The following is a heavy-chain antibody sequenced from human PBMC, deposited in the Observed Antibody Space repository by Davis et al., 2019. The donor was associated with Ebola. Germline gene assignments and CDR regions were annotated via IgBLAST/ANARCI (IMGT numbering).Heavy chain of an antibody. J-gene: IGHJ5*02. CDR2: IKQDGSEK. CDR1: GFTFSGHW. Sequence: GESLKISCAASGFTFSGHWMTWVRQAPGKGLEWVANIKQDGSEKYYVDSVKGRFTISRDNSKNTLYLQMNNLRVEDTAVYYCARHDWFDPWGQGTLVTVSS. V-gene: IGHV3-7*01. CDR3: ARHDWFDP.